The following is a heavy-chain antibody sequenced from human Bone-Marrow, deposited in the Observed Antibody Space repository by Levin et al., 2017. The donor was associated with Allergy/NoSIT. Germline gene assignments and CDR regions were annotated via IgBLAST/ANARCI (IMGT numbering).Heavy chain of an antibody. V-gene: IGHV1-8*01. CDR2: MSPNSGDT. CDR3: ARGPPNWGFES. D-gene: IGHD7-27*01. J-gene: IGHJ4*02. CDR1: GYTFTTYD. Sequence: ASVKVSCKASGYTFTTYDINWVRQATGQGLEWMGWMSPNSGDTGYAQKFQGRVTMTRDTSISTAYVELTSLRSEDSAVYYCARGPPNWGFESWGQGTVVTVSS.